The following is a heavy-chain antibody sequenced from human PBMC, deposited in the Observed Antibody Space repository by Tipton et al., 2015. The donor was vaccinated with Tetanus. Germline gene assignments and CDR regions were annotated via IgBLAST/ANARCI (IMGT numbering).Heavy chain of an antibody. CDR2: ISSSSDTI. Sequence: GSLRLSCAASGFIFSSNSMNWVRQAPGKGLEWVSYISSSSDTIYYADSVKGRFTISRDNAKNSLYLQMNSLRAEDTAVYYCARAVAWGFGYWGQGTLVTVSS. CDR3: ARAVAWGFGY. CDR1: GFIFSSNS. D-gene: IGHD4-23*01. J-gene: IGHJ4*02. V-gene: IGHV3-48*01.